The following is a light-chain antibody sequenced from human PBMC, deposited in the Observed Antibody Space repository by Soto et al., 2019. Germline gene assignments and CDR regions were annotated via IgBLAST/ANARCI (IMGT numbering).Light chain of an antibody. Sequence: EIVMTHSPATLSVSPWEIATLSCRASQSVSSSSLAWYQQKPGQSPRLLIYGASSRATCIPDRFSGSGSGTDFTLTISSLEPEDFAVYYCQQYGSSGTVGQGTKVDI. CDR2: GAS. V-gene: IGKV3-20*01. CDR1: QSVSSSS. CDR3: QQYGSSGT. J-gene: IGKJ1*01.